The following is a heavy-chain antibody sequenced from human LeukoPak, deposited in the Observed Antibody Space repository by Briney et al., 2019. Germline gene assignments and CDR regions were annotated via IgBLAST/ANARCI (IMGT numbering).Heavy chain of an antibody. Sequence: GGSLRLSCAASGFTFSSYWMSWVRQAPGKGLEWVANIKQDGSEKYYVDSVEGRFTISRDNAKNSLYLQMNSLRAEDTAVYYCARAELVVDTAGGFDYWGQGTLVTVSS. V-gene: IGHV3-7*01. J-gene: IGHJ4*02. CDR1: GFTFSSYW. CDR2: IKQDGSEK. CDR3: ARAELVVDTAGGFDY. D-gene: IGHD5-18*01.